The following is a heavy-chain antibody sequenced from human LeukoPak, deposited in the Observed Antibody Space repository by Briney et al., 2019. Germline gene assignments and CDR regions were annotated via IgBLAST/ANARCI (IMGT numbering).Heavy chain of an antibody. Sequence: SETLSLTCTVSGGSISSYYWSWIRQPAGKGLEWIGRIYTSGSTNYNPSLKSRVTMSVDTSKNQFSLKLSSVTAADTAVYYCARDHDLAYCGGDCYPLDYWGQGTPVTVSS. CDR2: IYTSGST. CDR1: GGSISSYY. V-gene: IGHV4-4*07. D-gene: IGHD2-21*02. CDR3: ARDHDLAYCGGDCYPLDY. J-gene: IGHJ4*02.